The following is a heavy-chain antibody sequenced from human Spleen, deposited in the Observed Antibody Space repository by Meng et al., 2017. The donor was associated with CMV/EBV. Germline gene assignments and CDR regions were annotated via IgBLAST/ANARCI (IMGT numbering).Heavy chain of an antibody. D-gene: IGHD3/OR15-3a*01. Sequence: GESLKISCAASGFPFSVFGMHWVRQAPGKGLEWVAFMRFGGRDEYYADSVKGRFTISRDNSKNTLYLQMTSLRPEDTAVYYCAIDAFGPASEGENYFYYGMDVWGQGTTVTVSS. J-gene: IGHJ6*02. CDR3: AIDAFGPASEGENYFYYGMDV. CDR1: GFPFSVFG. V-gene: IGHV3-30*02. CDR2: MRFGGRDE.